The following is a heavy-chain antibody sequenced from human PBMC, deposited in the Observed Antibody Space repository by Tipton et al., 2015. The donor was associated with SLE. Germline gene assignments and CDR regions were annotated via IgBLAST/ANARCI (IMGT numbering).Heavy chain of an antibody. CDR2: IYYSGSN. CDR1: GGSINTYY. CDR3: AGFWLFGEVTDDY. Sequence: TLSLTCTVSGGSINTYYWSWIRQPPGKGLEWIGSIYYSGSNYYNPSLKSRVTISVDTSKNQFSLKLSSVTAADTAVYYCAGFWLFGEVTDDYWGQGTLVTVSS. D-gene: IGHD3-3*01. V-gene: IGHV4-59*04. J-gene: IGHJ4*02.